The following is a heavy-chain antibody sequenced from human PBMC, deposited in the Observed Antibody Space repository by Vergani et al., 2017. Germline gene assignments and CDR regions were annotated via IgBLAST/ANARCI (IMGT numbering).Heavy chain of an antibody. CDR2: IIPIFGTA. CDR3: ARRAPSLAGIKGLDAFDI. V-gene: IGHV1-69*01. Sequence: QVQLVQSGAEVKKPGSSVKVSCKASGGTFSSYAISWVRQAPGQGLEWMGGIIPIFGTANYAQKFQGRVTITADESTSTAYMELSSLRSEDTAVYYCARRAPSLAGIKGLDAFDIWGQGTMVTVSS. D-gene: IGHD3-10*01. J-gene: IGHJ3*02. CDR1: GGTFSSYA.